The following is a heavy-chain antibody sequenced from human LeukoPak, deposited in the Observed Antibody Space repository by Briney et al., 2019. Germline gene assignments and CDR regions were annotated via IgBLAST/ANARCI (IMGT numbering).Heavy chain of an antibody. CDR2: ISYDESDK. CDR1: GFTFSSYA. V-gene: IGHV3-30-3*01. J-gene: IGHJ4*02. Sequence: GRSLRLSCAASGFTFSSYAMHWVRQAPGKGLEWVAVISYDESDKYYADSVKGRFTVSRDNSKNMLYLQMNSPRAEDTAVYYCARDFRYCDGTSCYEFDYWGQGTLVTVS. CDR3: ARDFRYCDGTSCYEFDY. D-gene: IGHD2-2*01.